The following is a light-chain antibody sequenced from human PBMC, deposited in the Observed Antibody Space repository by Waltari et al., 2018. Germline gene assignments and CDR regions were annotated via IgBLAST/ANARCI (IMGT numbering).Light chain of an antibody. Sequence: EIGLTLSPGTHSLSPLETATLSCTAIQGVSSSYLAWYQQKPRQAPRLPTNGASIRATAIPDRFSGSGSWTDFTLNISRLEPEDFAVYYCQQYGSSPPGLTFGGGTKVEIK. CDR3: QQYGSSPPGLT. J-gene: IGKJ4*01. CDR1: QGVSSSY. V-gene: IGKV3-20*01. CDR2: GAS.